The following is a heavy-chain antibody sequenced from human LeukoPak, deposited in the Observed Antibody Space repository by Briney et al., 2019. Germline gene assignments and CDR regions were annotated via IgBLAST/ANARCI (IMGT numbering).Heavy chain of an antibody. D-gene: IGHD6-13*01. CDR2: INTNTGNP. Sequence: RASVKVSCKASGYTFIKYVMNWVRQAPGQGLEWMGWINTNTGNPTYAQGFTGRFVFSLDTSVDTAYLQISSLKAEDTAMYYCARDPVGIAAAGTFDYWGQGTLVTVSS. CDR3: ARDPVGIAAAGTFDY. J-gene: IGHJ4*02. V-gene: IGHV7-4-1*02. CDR1: GYTFIKYV.